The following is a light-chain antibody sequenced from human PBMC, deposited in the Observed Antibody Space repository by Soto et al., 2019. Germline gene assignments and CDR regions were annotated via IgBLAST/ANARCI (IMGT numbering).Light chain of an antibody. CDR1: SSDIGSYDL. Sequence: QSALTQPASVSGSPGQSITISCIGASSDIGSYDLVSWYQQYAGKAPKLMIFEVSKRPSGVSDRFSGSKSGNTASLTISGLQAEDEAAYYCCSFERSGTVVFGGGTKLTVL. V-gene: IGLV2-23*02. CDR2: EVS. CDR3: CSFERSGTVV. J-gene: IGLJ2*01.